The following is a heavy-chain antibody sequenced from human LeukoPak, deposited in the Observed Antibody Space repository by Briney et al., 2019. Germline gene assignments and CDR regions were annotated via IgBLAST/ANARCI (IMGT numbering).Heavy chain of an antibody. Sequence: GGSLRLFCAASRFTFSSYAMHWVRQAPGKGLECVTVISYDGRNKYYADSVKGRFTISRDNSKNTLYLQMNSLRAEDTAVYYCARSGGSSSWYGFDYWGQGTLVTVSS. CDR1: RFTFSSYA. V-gene: IGHV3-30*04. CDR3: ARSGGSSSWYGFDY. D-gene: IGHD6-13*01. CDR2: ISYDGRNK. J-gene: IGHJ4*02.